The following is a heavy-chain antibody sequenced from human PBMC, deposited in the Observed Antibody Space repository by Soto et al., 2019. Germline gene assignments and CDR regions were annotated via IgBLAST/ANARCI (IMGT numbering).Heavy chain of an antibody. CDR2: IKSKTDGGTT. J-gene: IGHJ5*02. Sequence: EVQLVESGGGSVKPGGSLRLSCAASGFTFSNAWMNWVRQAPGKGLEWVGRIKSKTDGGTTDYAAPVKGRFTISRDDSKNTLYLQMNSLKTEDTAVYYCTTDGYGSGSYYPDWFDPWGQGTLVTVSS. D-gene: IGHD3-10*01. V-gene: IGHV3-15*07. CDR3: TTDGYGSGSYYPDWFDP. CDR1: GFTFSNAW.